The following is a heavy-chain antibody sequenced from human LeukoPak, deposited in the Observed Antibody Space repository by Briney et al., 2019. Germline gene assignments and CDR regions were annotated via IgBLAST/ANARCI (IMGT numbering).Heavy chain of an antibody. V-gene: IGHV3-30*18. CDR1: GFTFSSYG. J-gene: IGHJ4*02. CDR3: AKDDYYDSSGYYYSVDY. Sequence: GGSLRLSCAASGFTFSSYGMHWVRQAPGKGLEWVAVISYDGSNKYYADSVKGRFTISRDNSKNTLYLQMNSLRAEDTAVYYCAKDDYYDSSGYYYSVDYWGQGTLVTVSS. D-gene: IGHD3-22*01. CDR2: ISYDGSNK.